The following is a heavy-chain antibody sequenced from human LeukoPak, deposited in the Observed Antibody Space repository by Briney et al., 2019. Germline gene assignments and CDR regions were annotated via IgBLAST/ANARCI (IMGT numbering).Heavy chain of an antibody. J-gene: IGHJ4*02. Sequence: ASVKVSCKASGYPFTGYYMHWGRQAPGQGLEWMGRINPNSGGTNYAQKFQGRVTVTRDTSISTAYMELSRLRSDDTAVYYCARECSGGSCYGGDYWGQGTLVTVSS. V-gene: IGHV1-2*06. CDR1: GYPFTGYY. CDR3: ARECSGGSCYGGDY. D-gene: IGHD2-15*01. CDR2: INPNSGGT.